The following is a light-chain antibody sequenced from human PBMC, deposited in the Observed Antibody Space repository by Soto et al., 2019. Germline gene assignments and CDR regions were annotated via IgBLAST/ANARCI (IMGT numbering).Light chain of an antibody. CDR3: HQYNSYPLYT. CDR2: DAS. J-gene: IGKJ2*01. Sequence: DIQMTQSPSTLSASVGDRVTITCRASQGISSWLAWYQQKPGKAPKLLIYDASSFESGVPSRFSGSGSGTEFSLSTSSRQQHDFAAYYCHQYNSYPLYTFGQGTKLEIK. CDR1: QGISSW. V-gene: IGKV1-5*01.